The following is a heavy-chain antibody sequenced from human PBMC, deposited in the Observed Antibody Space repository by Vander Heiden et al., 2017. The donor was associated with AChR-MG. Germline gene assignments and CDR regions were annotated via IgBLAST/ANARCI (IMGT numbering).Heavy chain of an antibody. CDR1: GLPFSSYS. CDR3: ARDPRRSSSTVFDY. V-gene: IGHV3-48*01. D-gene: IGHD6-6*01. CDR2: ISSSSSTI. J-gene: IGHJ4*02. Sequence: EVQLVESGGGLVQPGGSLRLSCAASGLPFSSYSMNWVRQAPGKGLEWVSYISSSSSTIYYADSVKGRFTISRDNAKNSLYLQMNSMRAEDTAVYYCARDPRRSSSTVFDYWGQGTLVTVSS.